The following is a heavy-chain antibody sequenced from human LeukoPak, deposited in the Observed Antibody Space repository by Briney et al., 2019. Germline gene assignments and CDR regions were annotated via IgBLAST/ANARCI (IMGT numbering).Heavy chain of an antibody. J-gene: IGHJ4*02. CDR2: IYYPGTT. Sequence: PSETLSLTCTVSGGSFSTYYWSWIRQPPGKGLEWIGYIYYPGTTNYNPSLKSRVTISVDTSKNQFSLNLSSVTAADTAVYYCARAGANGIEAAGSLRYWGQGTLVTVSS. V-gene: IGHV4-59*01. D-gene: IGHD6-13*01. CDR1: GGSFSTYY. CDR3: ARAGANGIEAAGSLRY.